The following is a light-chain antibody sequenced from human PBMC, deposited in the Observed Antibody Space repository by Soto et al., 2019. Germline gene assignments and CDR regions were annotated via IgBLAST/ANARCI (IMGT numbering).Light chain of an antibody. Sequence: QSALTQPASVSGSPGQWITISCTGTSSDVGAYNYVSWYQQHPGKAPKLMIYDVSNRPSGVSNRFSGSKSGNTASLTISGLQAEDEADYYCSSYTSSNTYVFGTGTKVTVL. CDR3: SSYTSSNTYV. V-gene: IGLV2-14*03. CDR2: DVS. CDR1: SSDVGAYNY. J-gene: IGLJ1*01.